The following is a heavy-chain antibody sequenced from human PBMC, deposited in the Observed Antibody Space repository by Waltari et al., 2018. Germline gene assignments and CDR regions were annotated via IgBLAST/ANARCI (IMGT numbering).Heavy chain of an antibody. Sequence: EVRLVESGGGLVQPGGSLTLSCAASGFTFSNYGMSWVRQAPGKGLECVSTSSGSGGTKCYADSVKGRLTMSKDNSKNTLFLQMNSLRFDDTAEYYCAKSTGSYYEVFDYWGRGTLVTVSS. CDR2: SSGSGGTK. D-gene: IGHD1-26*01. CDR3: AKSTGSYYEVFDY. CDR1: GFTFSNYG. J-gene: IGHJ4*02. V-gene: IGHV3-23*04.